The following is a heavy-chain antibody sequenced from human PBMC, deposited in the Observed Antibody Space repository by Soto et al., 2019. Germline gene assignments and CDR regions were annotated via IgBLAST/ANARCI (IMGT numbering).Heavy chain of an antibody. CDR3: ARSTRGYSNGYLDY. D-gene: IGHD5-18*01. CDR2: IYYSGST. Sequence: PSETLSLTCTVSGGSISSYYWSWIRQPPGKGLEWIGYIYYSGSTNYNPSLKSRVTISVDTSKNQFSLKLSSVTAADTAVYYCARSTRGYSNGYLDYWGQGTLVTVSS. J-gene: IGHJ4*02. CDR1: GGSISSYY. V-gene: IGHV4-59*08.